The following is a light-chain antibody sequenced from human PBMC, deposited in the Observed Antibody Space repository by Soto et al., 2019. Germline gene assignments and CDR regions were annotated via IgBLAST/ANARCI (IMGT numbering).Light chain of an antibody. CDR3: QQYGVTPPNS. CDR2: GAS. Sequence: EIVLTQSPGTLSLSPGERVTLSCRASQIVSSTYLAWFQQKPGQAPRLLIYGASTRATGIPDRFSGSGSGTDSTLTISGLEPEDFALYYCQQYGVTPPNSFGGGTKVEV. CDR1: QIVSSTY. V-gene: IGKV3-20*01. J-gene: IGKJ4*01.